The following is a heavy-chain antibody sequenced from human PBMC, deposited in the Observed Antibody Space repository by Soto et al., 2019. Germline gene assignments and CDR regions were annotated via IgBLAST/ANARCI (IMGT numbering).Heavy chain of an antibody. Sequence: GGSLRLSCAASGFNFGTSGMHWVRQAPGRGLEWVSVISFDGSNRYYEGSVKGRFTISRDTSKSMLYLQINSLTAEDTAIYFCAKDRPRSSGSKQYYALDFWGQGTKVTVSS. CDR3: AKDRPRSSGSKQYYALDF. J-gene: IGHJ6*02. D-gene: IGHD6-19*01. CDR1: GFNFGTSG. CDR2: ISFDGSNR. V-gene: IGHV3-30*18.